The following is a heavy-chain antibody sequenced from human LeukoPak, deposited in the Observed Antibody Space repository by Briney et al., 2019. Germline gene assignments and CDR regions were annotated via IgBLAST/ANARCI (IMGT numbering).Heavy chain of an antibody. Sequence: ASVKVSCKASGYTFTSYDINWVRQATGQGLEWMGWMNPNSGNTGYAQKFQVRVTMTRNTSISTAYMELSSLRSEDTAVYYCARPYYDFWSGYSDAFDIWGQGTMVTVSS. CDR1: GYTFTSYD. V-gene: IGHV1-8*01. D-gene: IGHD3-3*01. CDR3: ARPYYDFWSGYSDAFDI. CDR2: MNPNSGNT. J-gene: IGHJ3*02.